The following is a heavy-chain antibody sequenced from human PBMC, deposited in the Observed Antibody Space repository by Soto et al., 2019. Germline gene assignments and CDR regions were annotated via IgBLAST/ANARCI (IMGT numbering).Heavy chain of an antibody. CDR3: ARAELIVAGQAFDS. J-gene: IGHJ5*01. CDR1: GYRLSNYY. V-gene: IGHV1-46*01. CDR2: VNPSDGRA. Sequence: QVDLVQSGAEVKKPGASVKMSCKSSGYRLSNYYMHWVRQAPGQGLEWMGIVNPSDGRANYARKFQGRVTMTWDTSTTTLYMEVNSLRSDATAIYYCARAELIVAGQAFDSWGHGTLVTVSS. D-gene: IGHD5-12*01.